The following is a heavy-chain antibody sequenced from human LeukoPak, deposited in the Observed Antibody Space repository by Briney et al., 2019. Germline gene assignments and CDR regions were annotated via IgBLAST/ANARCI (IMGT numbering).Heavy chain of an antibody. D-gene: IGHD6-13*01. Sequence: SETLSLTCSVSGAAITVGSYYWTWIRQPAGKGLEWIGYIYYSGSTNYNPSLKSRVTISVDTSKNQFSLKLSPVTAADTAVYYCARGYSSSWYGDSYYYMDVWGKGTTVTISS. CDR3: ARGYSSSWYGDSYYYMDV. V-gene: IGHV4-61*10. J-gene: IGHJ6*03. CDR1: GAAITVGSYY. CDR2: IYYSGST.